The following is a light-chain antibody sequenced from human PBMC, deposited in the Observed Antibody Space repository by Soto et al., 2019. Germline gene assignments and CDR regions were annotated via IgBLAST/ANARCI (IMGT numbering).Light chain of an antibody. CDR1: RSDVVSYNR. CDR2: EVS. J-gene: IGLJ1*01. CDR3: SSYTSSSTYV. Sequence: QPVLTQPPFVPGSPGQSATIYCTGTRSDVVSYNRVSWYQQPPDTAPKLMIYEVSNRPSGVPDRFSGSKSGNTASLTISRLPAEDETDYYCSSYTSSSTYVFGTGTKVTVL. V-gene: IGLV2-18*02.